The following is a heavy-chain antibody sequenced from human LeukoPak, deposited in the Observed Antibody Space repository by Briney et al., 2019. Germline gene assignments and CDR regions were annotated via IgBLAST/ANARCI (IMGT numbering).Heavy chain of an antibody. CDR2: IYYSGST. Sequence: SETLSLTCTVSGGSISSYYWSWIRQPPGKGLEWIGYIYYSGSTNYNPSLKSRVTLSVDTSKNQFSLKLSSVTAADTAVYYCARIDSSSWYEIFDYWGQGTLVTVSS. D-gene: IGHD6-13*01. CDR3: ARIDSSSWYEIFDY. V-gene: IGHV4-59*01. CDR1: GGSISSYY. J-gene: IGHJ4*02.